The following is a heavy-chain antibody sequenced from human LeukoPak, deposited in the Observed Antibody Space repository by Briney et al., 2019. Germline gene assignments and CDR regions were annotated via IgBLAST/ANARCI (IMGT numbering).Heavy chain of an antibody. Sequence: GGSLRLSCAASGFTVSSNYMSWVRQAPGKGLEWVSVTYSGGSTYYADSVKGRFTISSDNSKNTLYLQMNSLRAEDTAVYYCARGSRQTGFDPWGQGTLVTVSS. V-gene: IGHV3-66*02. J-gene: IGHJ5*02. CDR2: TYSGGST. CDR3: ARGSRQTGFDP. CDR1: GFTVSSNY.